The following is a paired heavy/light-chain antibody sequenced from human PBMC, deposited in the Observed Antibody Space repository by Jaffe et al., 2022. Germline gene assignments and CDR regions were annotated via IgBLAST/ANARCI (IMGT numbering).Heavy chain of an antibody. CDR3: AKVEEDFFWSGYYKGNYYYMDV. V-gene: IGHV3-23*01. CDR2: ISGSGGST. J-gene: IGHJ6*03. Sequence: EVQLLESGGGLVQPGGSLRLSCAASGFTFSSYAMSWVRQAPGKGLEWVSAISGSGGSTYYADSVKGRFTISRDNSKNTLYLQMNSLRAEDTAVYYCAKVEEDFFWSGYYKGNYYYMDVWGKGTTVTVSS. D-gene: IGHD3-3*01. CDR1: GFTFSSYA.
Light chain of an antibody. CDR1: QGISNY. Sequence: DIQMTQSPSSLSASVGDRVTITCRASQGISNYLAWYQQKPGKVPKLLIYAASTLQSGVPSRFSGSGSGTDFTLTISSLQPEDVATYYCQKYNSAPIFTFGPGTKVDIK. CDR3: QKYNSAPIFT. CDR2: AAS. V-gene: IGKV1-27*01. J-gene: IGKJ3*01.